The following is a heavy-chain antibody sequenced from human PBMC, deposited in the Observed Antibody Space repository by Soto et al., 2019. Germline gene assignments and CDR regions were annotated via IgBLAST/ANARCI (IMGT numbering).Heavy chain of an antibody. CDR1: GYTFTSYA. J-gene: IGHJ4*02. V-gene: IGHV1-3*01. Sequence: ASVKVSCKASGYTFTSYAMHWVRQAPGQRLEWMGWINAGNGNTKYSQKFQGRVTITRDTSASTAYMELSSLRSEDTAVYYCARDEQQWLVQYYFDYWGQGTLVTVSS. CDR2: INAGNGNT. D-gene: IGHD6-19*01. CDR3: ARDEQQWLVQYYFDY.